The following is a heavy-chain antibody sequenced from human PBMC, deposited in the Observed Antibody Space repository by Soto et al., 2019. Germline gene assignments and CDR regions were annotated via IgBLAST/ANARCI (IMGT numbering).Heavy chain of an antibody. CDR1: GFTFSSYS. CDR2: ISSSSSYI. Sequence: EVQLVESGGGLVKPGGSLRLSCAASGFTFSSYSMNWVRQAPGKGLEWVPSISSSSSYIYYADSVKGRFTISRDNAKNSLYLQLNSLRAEDTAVYYCARVSYSSSWYWWFDPWGQGTLVTVSS. D-gene: IGHD6-13*01. V-gene: IGHV3-21*01. CDR3: ARVSYSSSWYWWFDP. J-gene: IGHJ5*02.